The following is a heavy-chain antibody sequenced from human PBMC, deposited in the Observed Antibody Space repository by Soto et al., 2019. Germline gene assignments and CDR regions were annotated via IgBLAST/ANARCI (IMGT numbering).Heavy chain of an antibody. CDR3: ARDRLKRYCSSTSCYPNWFDP. CDR2: ISSSSSYI. J-gene: IGHJ5*02. CDR1: GFTFSSYS. D-gene: IGHD2-2*01. V-gene: IGHV3-21*01. Sequence: EVQLVESGGGLVKPGGSLRLSCAASGFTFSSYSMNWVRQAPGKGLEWVSSISSSSSYIYYADSVKGRFTISRDNAKNSPYLQMNSLRAEDTAVYYCARDRLKRYCSSTSCYPNWFDPWGQGTLVTVSS.